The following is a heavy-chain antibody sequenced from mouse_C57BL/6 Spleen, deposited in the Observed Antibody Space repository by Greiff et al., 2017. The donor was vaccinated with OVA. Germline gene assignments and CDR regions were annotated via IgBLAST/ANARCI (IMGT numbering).Heavy chain of an antibody. D-gene: IGHD2-5*01. CDR2: IHPNSGST. J-gene: IGHJ4*01. V-gene: IGHV1-64*01. CDR1: GYTFTSYW. Sequence: QVQLQQPGAELVKPGASVKLSCKASGYTFTSYWMPWVKQRPGQGLEWIGMIHPNSGSTNYNEKFKSKATLTVAKSSSTAYMQLSSLTSEDAAVDDCARASNYRAMDYWGQGTSVTVSS. CDR3: ARASNYRAMDY.